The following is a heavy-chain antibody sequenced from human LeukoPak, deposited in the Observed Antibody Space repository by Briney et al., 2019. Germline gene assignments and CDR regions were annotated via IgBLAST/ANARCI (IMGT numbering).Heavy chain of an antibody. CDR3: ARDRREGNIIRAFDI. V-gene: IGHV4-39*07. D-gene: IGHD3-3*01. J-gene: IGHJ3*02. CDR1: GGSISSSTYY. CDR2: IYYSGST. Sequence: NPSETLSLTCTVSGGSISSSTYYWGWIRQPPGKGLEWIGSIYYSGSTYYNPSLKSRISISVDTSKNQFSLKLSSVTAADTAVYYCARDRREGNIIRAFDIWGQGTMVTVSS.